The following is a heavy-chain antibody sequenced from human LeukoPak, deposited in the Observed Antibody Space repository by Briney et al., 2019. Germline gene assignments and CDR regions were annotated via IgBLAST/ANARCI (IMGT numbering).Heavy chain of an antibody. CDR1: GFTFSSYG. J-gene: IGHJ6*02. D-gene: IGHD6-13*01. Sequence: PGGSLRLSCAASGFTFSSYGMHWVRQAPSKGLEWVAVISYDGSNKYYADSVEGRFTISRDNAKNTLYLQMNSLRAEDTAVYYCAREGVWRQQLVDYYYGMDVWGQGTTVTVSS. CDR3: AREGVWRQQLVDYYYGMDV. V-gene: IGHV3-30*03. CDR2: ISYDGSNK.